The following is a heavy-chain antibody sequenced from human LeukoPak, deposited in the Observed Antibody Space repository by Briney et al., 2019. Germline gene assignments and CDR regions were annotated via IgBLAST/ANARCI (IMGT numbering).Heavy chain of an antibody. J-gene: IGHJ3*02. V-gene: IGHV3-11*04. Sequence: GGSLRLSCAASGFTFSDYYMSWIRKAPGKGLEWVGHISRSPGSQFYADSVKGRFIISRDDAKNSVYLHMNSLRVEDTAVYYCARDRHPYSGSYVAFDIWGQGTMVTVSS. D-gene: IGHD1-26*01. CDR1: GFTFSDYY. CDR3: ARDRHPYSGSYVAFDI. CDR2: ISRSPGSQ.